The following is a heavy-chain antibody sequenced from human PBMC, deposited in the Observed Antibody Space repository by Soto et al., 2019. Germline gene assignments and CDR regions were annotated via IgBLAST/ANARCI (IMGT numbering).Heavy chain of an antibody. CDR1: GDTFNNYA. J-gene: IGHJ6*02. D-gene: IGHD6-19*01. V-gene: IGHV1-69*12. CDR3: ARVGLGYSSGTNPYYSDYYGMDF. CDR2: IIPMFGTS. Sequence: QVQLVQSGAEVTKPGSSVKVSCKASGDTFNNYAVSWVRQAPGQGLEWMGGIIPMFGTSNYAQKFQGRVTITADESTSTADMELSSLRSEDTAVYYCARVGLGYSSGTNPYYSDYYGMDFWGQGTTVTVSS.